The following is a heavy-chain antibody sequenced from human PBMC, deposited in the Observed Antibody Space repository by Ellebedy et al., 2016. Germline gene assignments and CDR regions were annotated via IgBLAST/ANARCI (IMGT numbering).Heavy chain of an antibody. D-gene: IGHD3-22*01. CDR1: GYTFTSYG. CDR3: ARERESIDYYDSSGYYYVY. Sequence: ASVKVSCXASGYTFTSYGISWVRQAPGQGLEWMGWISAYNGNTNYAQKLQGRVTMTTDTSTSTAYMELRSLRSDDTAVYYCARERESIDYYDSSGYYYVYWGQGTLVTVSS. CDR2: ISAYNGNT. J-gene: IGHJ4*02. V-gene: IGHV1-18*01.